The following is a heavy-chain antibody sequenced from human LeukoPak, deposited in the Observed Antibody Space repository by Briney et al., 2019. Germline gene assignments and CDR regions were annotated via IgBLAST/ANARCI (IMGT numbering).Heavy chain of an antibody. D-gene: IGHD1-14*01. CDR1: DFTFTNYW. J-gene: IGHJ5*02. Sequence: GGSLRLSCAASDFTFTNYWMHWVRQAPGKGLEWVSRVSTDGSRTTYADSVKGRFTVSRDNAKNTLSLQMNGLRVEDSAVYFSTRGPNGNHGLFDPWGQGTLVTVSS. CDR2: VSTDGSRT. CDR3: TRGPNGNHGLFDP. V-gene: IGHV3-74*03.